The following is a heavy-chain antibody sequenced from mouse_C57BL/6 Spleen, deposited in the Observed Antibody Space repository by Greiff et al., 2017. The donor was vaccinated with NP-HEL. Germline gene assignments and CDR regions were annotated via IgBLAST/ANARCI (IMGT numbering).Heavy chain of an antibody. D-gene: IGHD2-4*01. J-gene: IGHJ3*01. CDR3: ARSRGYEYDPWFAY. Sequence: QVQLQQPGTELVKPGASVKLSCKASGYTFTSYWMHWVKQRPGQGLEWIGNINPSNGGTNYNEKFKSKAILTVDKSSSTAYMQLSSLTSEDAAVDYCARSRGYEYDPWFAYWGQGTLVTVSA. CDR2: INPSNGGT. V-gene: IGHV1-53*01. CDR1: GYTFTSYW.